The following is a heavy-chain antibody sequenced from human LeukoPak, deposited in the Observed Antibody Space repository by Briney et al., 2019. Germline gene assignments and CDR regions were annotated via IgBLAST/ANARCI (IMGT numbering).Heavy chain of an antibody. D-gene: IGHD6-19*01. CDR2: IYYSGST. V-gene: IGHV4-61*05. Sequence: SETLSLTCTVSGGSISSSSYYWSWIRQPPGKGLEWIGYIYYSGSTNYNPSLKSRVTISVDTSKNQFSLKLSSVTAADTAVYYCARRGSGWYFDYWGQGTLVTVSS. CDR3: ARRGSGWYFDY. J-gene: IGHJ4*02. CDR1: GGSISSSSYY.